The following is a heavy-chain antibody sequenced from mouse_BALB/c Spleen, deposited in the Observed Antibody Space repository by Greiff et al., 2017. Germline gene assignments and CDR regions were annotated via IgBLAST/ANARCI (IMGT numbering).Heavy chain of an antibody. V-gene: IGHV3-2*02. Sequence: VQLKESGPGLVKPSQSLSLTCTVTGYSITSDYAWNWIRQFPGNKLEWMGYISYSGSTRYNPSLKSRISITRDTSKNQFFLQLNSVTTEDTATYYCARWGGFAYWGQGTLVTVSA. CDR3: ARWGGFAY. J-gene: IGHJ3*01. CDR2: ISYSGST. CDR1: GYSITSDYA.